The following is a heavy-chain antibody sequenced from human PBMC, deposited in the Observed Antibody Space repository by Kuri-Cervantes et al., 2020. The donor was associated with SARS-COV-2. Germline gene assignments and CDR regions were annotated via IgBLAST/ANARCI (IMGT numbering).Heavy chain of an antibody. J-gene: IGHJ6*02. CDR1: GYTFTSYY. CDR3: AKLYRVIAARPFAAQEDHYYYYGMDV. Sequence: ASVKVSCKASGYTFTSYYMHWVRQAPGQGLEWMGIINPSGGSTSYAQKFQGRVTMTRDTSTSTVYMELSSLRSEDTAVYYCAKLYRVIAARPFAAQEDHYYYYGMDVWGQGTTVTVSS. CDR2: INPSGGST. V-gene: IGHV1-46*01. D-gene: IGHD6-6*01.